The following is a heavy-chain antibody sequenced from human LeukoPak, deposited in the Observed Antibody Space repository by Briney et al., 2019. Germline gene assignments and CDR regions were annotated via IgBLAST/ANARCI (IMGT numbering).Heavy chain of an antibody. J-gene: IGHJ3*01. V-gene: IGHV3-48*04. CDR1: GFTFSSYW. D-gene: IGHD6-13*01. Sequence: QTGGSLRLSCAASGFTFSSYWMSWIRQAPGKGLEWASYISNSGNTIYYADSVKGRFTISRDNAKNSLYLQINSLRAEDTAVYYCARMAYSSDAFDVWGQGAMVTVSS. CDR3: ARMAYSSDAFDV. CDR2: ISNSGNTI.